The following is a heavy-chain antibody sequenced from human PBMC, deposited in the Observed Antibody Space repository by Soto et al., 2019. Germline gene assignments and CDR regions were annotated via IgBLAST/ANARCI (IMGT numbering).Heavy chain of an antibody. D-gene: IGHD1-26*01. CDR3: ARAIVGATIDS. CDR2: IYDIGST. Sequence: SETLSLTCAVYGGSFSGYYWTWIRQPPGKRLEWIGYIYDIGSTSYNPSLKSRVAISLDTSKNQFSLKLSSVTAADTAVYYCARAIVGATIDSWGQGTLVTVSS. J-gene: IGHJ4*02. CDR1: GGSFSGYY. V-gene: IGHV4-59*01.